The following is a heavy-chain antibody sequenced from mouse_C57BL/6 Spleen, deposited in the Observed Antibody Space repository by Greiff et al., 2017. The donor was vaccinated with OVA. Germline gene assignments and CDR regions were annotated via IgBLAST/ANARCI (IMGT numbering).Heavy chain of an antibody. V-gene: IGHV7-3*01. CDR2: IRNKANGYTT. CDR3: ATVVTDYAMDY. D-gene: IGHD1-1*01. Sequence: EVKVVESGGGLVQPGGSLSLSCAASGFTFTDYYMSWVRQPPGKALEWLGFIRNKANGYTTEYSVSVKGRFTISRDNSQSILYLQMDALRAEDSATYYYATVVTDYAMDYWGQGTSVTVSS. CDR1: GFTFTDYY. J-gene: IGHJ4*01.